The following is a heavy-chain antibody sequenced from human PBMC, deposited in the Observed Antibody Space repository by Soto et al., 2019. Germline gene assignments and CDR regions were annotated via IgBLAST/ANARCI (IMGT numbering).Heavy chain of an antibody. Sequence: QVQLQESGPGLVKPSQTLSLTCTVSGGSISSGGYYWSWIRQHPGKGLEWIGYIYYSGSTYYNPSLKSRVTISVDTSKNQFALKLSSVTAADTAVYYGARDGGYDILTGGMDVWGKGTTVTVSS. D-gene: IGHD3-9*01. CDR2: IYYSGST. CDR1: GGSISSGGYY. CDR3: ARDGGYDILTGGMDV. J-gene: IGHJ6*04. V-gene: IGHV4-31*03.